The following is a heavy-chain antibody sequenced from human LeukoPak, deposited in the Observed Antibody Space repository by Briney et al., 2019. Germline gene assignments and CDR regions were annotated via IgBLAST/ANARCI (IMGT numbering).Heavy chain of an antibody. CDR2: IYSGGGT. D-gene: IGHD6-19*01. V-gene: IGHV3-53*01. CDR1: GFTVSSNY. Sequence: GGSLRLSCAASGFTVSSNYMSWAPQAQGKGLRWAQVIYSGGGTFYADSMKGRFTISRDNSKNTLYLQMNSLRAEDTAVYYCARAGGLRIAVAPIDCWGQGTLVTVSS. CDR3: ARAGGLRIAVAPIDC. J-gene: IGHJ4*02.